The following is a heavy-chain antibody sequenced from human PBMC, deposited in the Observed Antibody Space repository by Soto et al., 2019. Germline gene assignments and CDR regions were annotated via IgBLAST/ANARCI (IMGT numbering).Heavy chain of an antibody. D-gene: IGHD2-2*01. CDR3: AKEYCDSSRCFLPDY. V-gene: IGHV1-18*01. CDR1: GYTFTTFG. CDR2: IDPKNGNT. J-gene: IGHJ4*02. Sequence: GASVKVSCKASGYTFTTFGISWVRQAPGQGLEWMGWIDPKNGNTKDAQKFQGRVTMTTDTSTSTAYMELRSLRSDDTAVYYCAKEYCDSSRCFLPDYWGQGALVTV.